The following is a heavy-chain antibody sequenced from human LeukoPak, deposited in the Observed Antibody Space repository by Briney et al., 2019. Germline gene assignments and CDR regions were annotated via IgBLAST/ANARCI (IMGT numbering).Heavy chain of an antibody. V-gene: IGHV3-23*01. Sequence: AGGSLRLSCAASGFTFSSYAMSWVRQAPGKGLEWVSAISGSGGSTYYADSVKGRFTISRDNSKNTLYLQMNSLRAEDTAVYYCAKDGFVDFWSGYYREHDYWGQGTLVTVSS. CDR1: GFTFSSYA. CDR2: ISGSGGST. CDR3: AKDGFVDFWSGYYREHDY. D-gene: IGHD3-3*01. J-gene: IGHJ4*02.